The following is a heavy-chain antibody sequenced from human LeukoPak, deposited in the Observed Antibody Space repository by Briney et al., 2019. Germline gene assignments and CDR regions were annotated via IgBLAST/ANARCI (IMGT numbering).Heavy chain of an antibody. Sequence: PGESLKISCKGSGYSFTNYWIAWVRQMPGKRLEWMGIIYPGDSDTRYSPSFQGQVTISADKSISTAYLQWSRLKASDTAIYYCARLYCSSASCYTGSSYYFDYWGQGTPVTVSS. CDR1: GYSFTNYW. J-gene: IGHJ4*02. D-gene: IGHD2-2*02. CDR2: IYPGDSDT. CDR3: ARLYCSSASCYTGSSYYFDY. V-gene: IGHV5-51*01.